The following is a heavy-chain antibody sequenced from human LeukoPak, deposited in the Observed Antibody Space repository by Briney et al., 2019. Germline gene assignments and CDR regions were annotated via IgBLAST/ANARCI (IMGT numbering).Heavy chain of an antibody. CDR3: ARRRSGSYSPLYYFDY. CDR1: GYSFTSYW. D-gene: IGHD1-26*01. Sequence: GESLKISCKGSGYSFTSYWIGWVRQMPGKGLEWMGIIYPGDSDTRYSPSFQGQVTISADKSISTAYLQWSSLKASDTAMYYCARRRSGSYSPLYYFDYWGQGTLVTVSS. V-gene: IGHV5-51*01. CDR2: IYPGDSDT. J-gene: IGHJ4*02.